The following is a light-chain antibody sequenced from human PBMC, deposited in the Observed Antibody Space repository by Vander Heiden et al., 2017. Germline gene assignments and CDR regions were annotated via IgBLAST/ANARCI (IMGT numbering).Light chain of an antibody. CDR2: DDT. J-gene: IGLJ2*01. CDR1: SIEDKR. CDR3: QVWDSNSDHLVV. V-gene: IGLV3-21*02. Sequence: SYVLTQAPSVSVAPGQTARITSGGNSIEDKRVHWYQQKPGQAPVLVVYDDTDRPSGIPDRFSGSNSGNTATLTITRVEAGDEADFYCQVWDSNSDHLVVFGGGTKLTVL.